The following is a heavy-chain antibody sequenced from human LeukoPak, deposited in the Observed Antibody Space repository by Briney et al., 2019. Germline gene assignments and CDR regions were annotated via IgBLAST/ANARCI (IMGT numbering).Heavy chain of an antibody. V-gene: IGHV4-31*11. Sequence: SQTLSLTCAVSGDSISSSGYYWSWIRQHPGKGLEWIGYIYYSGNTYYNPSLKSRVTMSVDTSKTQFSLKLSSVTAADTAVYYCARGPAPTIFGPGENYFDYWGQGTLVTVSS. CDR3: ARGPAPTIFGPGENYFDY. CDR1: GDSISSSGYY. D-gene: IGHD3-3*01. CDR2: IYYSGNT. J-gene: IGHJ4*02.